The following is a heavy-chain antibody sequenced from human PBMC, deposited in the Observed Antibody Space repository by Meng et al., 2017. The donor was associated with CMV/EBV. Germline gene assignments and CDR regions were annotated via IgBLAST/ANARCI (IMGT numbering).Heavy chain of an antibody. CDR1: GFTFSSYW. Sequence: GESLKISCAASGFTFSSYWMSWVRQAPGKGLEWVANIKQDGSEKYYVDSVKGRFTISRDNAKNSLYLRMNSLRAEDTAVYYCARAGDYRYCSSTSCYWANYYYGMDVWGQGTTVTVSS. CDR2: IKQDGSEK. D-gene: IGHD2-2*01. V-gene: IGHV3-7*01. CDR3: ARAGDYRYCSSTSCYWANYYYGMDV. J-gene: IGHJ6*02.